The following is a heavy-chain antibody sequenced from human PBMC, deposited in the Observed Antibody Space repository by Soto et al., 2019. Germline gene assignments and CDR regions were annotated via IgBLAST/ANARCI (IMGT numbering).Heavy chain of an antibody. CDR3: GALKSYYYYMDV. J-gene: IGHJ6*03. CDR2: ISSSSSTI. CDR1: GFTFSSYS. V-gene: IGHV3-48*01. Sequence: GGSLRLSCAASGFTFSSYSMNWVRQAPGKGLEWVSYISSSSSTIYYTDSVKGRFTISRDDAKNSLYLQMNSLRAEDTAVYYCGALKSYYYYMDVWGKGTTVTVSS. D-gene: IGHD1-26*01.